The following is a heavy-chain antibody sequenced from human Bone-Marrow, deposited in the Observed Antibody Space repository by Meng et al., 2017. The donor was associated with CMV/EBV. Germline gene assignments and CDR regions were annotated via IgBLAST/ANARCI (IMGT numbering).Heavy chain of an antibody. Sequence: GGSLRLSCAASGFTFSSYWMSWVRQAPGKGLEWVANIKQDGSEKYYVDSVKGRFTISRDTSNSTLFLQMNSLRTEDTAVYYCVRGAAARNWGQGTLVTVSS. V-gene: IGHV3-7*03. D-gene: IGHD6-13*01. CDR1: GFTFSSYW. J-gene: IGHJ4*02. CDR3: VRGAAARN. CDR2: IKQDGSEK.